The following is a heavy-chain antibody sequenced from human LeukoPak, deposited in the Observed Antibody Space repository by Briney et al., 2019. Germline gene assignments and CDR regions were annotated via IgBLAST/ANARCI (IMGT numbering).Heavy chain of an antibody. J-gene: IGHJ1*01. Sequence: SETLSLTCAVYGGSFSGYYWSWIRQPPGKGLEWNGEINHSGSTNYNPSLKSRVTISVDTSKNQFSLKLSSVTAADTAVYYCAREGYCSGGSCYPEYFQHWGQGTLVTVSS. D-gene: IGHD2-15*01. V-gene: IGHV4-34*01. CDR2: INHSGST. CDR1: GGSFSGYY. CDR3: AREGYCSGGSCYPEYFQH.